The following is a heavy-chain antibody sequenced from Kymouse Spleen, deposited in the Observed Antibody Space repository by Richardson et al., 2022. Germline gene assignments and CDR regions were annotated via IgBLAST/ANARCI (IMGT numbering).Heavy chain of an antibody. CDR1: GFTFSSYG. CDR2: IWYDGSNK. CDR3: ARENISGSYYYYYGMDV. Sequence: QVQLVESGGGVVQPGRSLRLSCAASGFTFSSYGMHWVRQAPGKGLEWVAVIWYDGSNKYYADSVKGRFTISRDNSKNTLYLQMNSLRAEDTAVYYCARENISGSYYYYYGMDVWGQGTTVTVSS. D-gene: IGHD1-26*01. V-gene: IGHV3-33*01. J-gene: IGHJ6*02.